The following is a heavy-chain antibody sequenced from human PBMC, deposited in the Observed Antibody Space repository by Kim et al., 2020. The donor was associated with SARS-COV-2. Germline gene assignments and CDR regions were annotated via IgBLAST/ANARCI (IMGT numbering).Heavy chain of an antibody. CDR2: IDGRGAPT. CDR3: AKIGQLDY. CDR1: GFTFSNSP. Sequence: GGSLRLSCAASGFTFSNSPMSWVRQAPGKGLDWVSTIDGRGAPTYYPGSVKGRFTISRDNSKNTLYLQMNNLRAEDTAVYFCAKIGQLDYWGQGTLVTVS. J-gene: IGHJ4*02. V-gene: IGHV3-23*01.